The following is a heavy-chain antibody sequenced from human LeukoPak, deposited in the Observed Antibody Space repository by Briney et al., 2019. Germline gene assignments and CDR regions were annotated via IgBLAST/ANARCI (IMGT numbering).Heavy chain of an antibody. CDR2: IGNVGDT. J-gene: IGHJ4*02. V-gene: IGHV3-13*01. CDR1: GFTFSSYD. CDR3: ARVSSRADRAFDY. Sequence: GGSPRLSCAASGFTFSSYDMHWVRQATGKGLEWVSGIGNVGDTYYSGSVKGRFTISRENAKNSLYLQMTSLRAEDTAVYYCARVSSRADRAFDYWGQGTLVTVSS. D-gene: IGHD1-14*01.